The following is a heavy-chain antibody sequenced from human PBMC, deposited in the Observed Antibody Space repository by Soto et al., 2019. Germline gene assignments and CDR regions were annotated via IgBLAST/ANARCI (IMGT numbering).Heavy chain of an antibody. CDR1: GFTFSSYG. J-gene: IGHJ4*02. CDR2: ISYDGSNK. CDR3: AKDKVQVVVTAPFDY. Sequence: QVQLVESGGGVVQPGRSLRLSCAASGFTFSSYGMHWVRQAPGKGLEWVAVISYDGSNKYYADSVKGRFTVSRDKSKNTLNLQVNSLRAEDTAVYYCAKDKVQVVVTAPFDYWGQGTLVTVSS. V-gene: IGHV3-30*18. D-gene: IGHD2-21*02.